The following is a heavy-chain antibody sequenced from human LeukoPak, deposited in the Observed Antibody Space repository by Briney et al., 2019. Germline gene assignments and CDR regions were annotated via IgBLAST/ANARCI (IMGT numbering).Heavy chain of an antibody. V-gene: IGHV3-30*18. CDR1: GFTFSSYG. CDR2: ISYDGSNK. D-gene: IGHD3-3*01. J-gene: IGHJ4*02. Sequence: PGGSLRLSCAASGFTFSSYGMHWVRQAPGKGLEWVAVISYDGSNKYYADSVKGRFTISRDNSKNTLYLQMNSLRAEDTAVYYCAKEAGDYDFWTDYWGQGTLVTVSS. CDR3: AKEAGDYDFWTDY.